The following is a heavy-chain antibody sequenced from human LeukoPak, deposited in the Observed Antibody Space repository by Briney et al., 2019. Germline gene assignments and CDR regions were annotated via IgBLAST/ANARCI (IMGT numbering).Heavy chain of an antibody. CDR1: GGSISTYY. D-gene: IGHD6-19*01. Sequence: SETLSLTCTVSGGSISTYYWSWIRQPPGKGLEWIADISDSGGTNYNPSLESRVTVSIDSSKNQLSLKLSSVTAADTAVFYCARSPHNSAWYEKWFDPWGQGTLVTVSS. V-gene: IGHV4-59*12. CDR3: ARSPHNSAWYEKWFDP. CDR2: ISDSGGT. J-gene: IGHJ5*02.